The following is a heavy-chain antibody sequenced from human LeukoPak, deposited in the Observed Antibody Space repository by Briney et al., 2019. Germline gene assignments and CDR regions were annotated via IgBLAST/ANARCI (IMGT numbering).Heavy chain of an antibody. D-gene: IGHD2-15*01. J-gene: IGHJ5*02. V-gene: IGHV1-18*01. Sequence: ASVKVSCKASGYTFTSYGISWVRQAPGQGLEWMGWISANNGNTNYAQKLQGRVTMTTDTSTSTAYMELRSLRSDDTAVYYCARDRLAIVVVVAAISDWFDPWGQGTLVTVSS. CDR3: ARDRLAIVVVVAAISDWFDP. CDR2: ISANNGNT. CDR1: GYTFTSYG.